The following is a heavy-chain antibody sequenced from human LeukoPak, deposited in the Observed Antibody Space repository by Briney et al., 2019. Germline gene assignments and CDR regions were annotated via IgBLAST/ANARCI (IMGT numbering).Heavy chain of an antibody. CDR3: ARDYYGDYSGYFDL. Sequence: GASVKVSCKASGGTFSSYAISWVRQAPGQGVEWMGGIIPIFGTANYAQKFQGRVTITADESTSTAYMELSSLRSEDTAVYYCARDYYGDYSGYFDLWGRGTLVTVSS. J-gene: IGHJ2*01. CDR2: IIPIFGTA. D-gene: IGHD4-17*01. V-gene: IGHV1-69*13. CDR1: GGTFSSYA.